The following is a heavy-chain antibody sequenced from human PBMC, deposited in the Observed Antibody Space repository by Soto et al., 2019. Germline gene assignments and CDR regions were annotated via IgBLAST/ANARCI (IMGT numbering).Heavy chain of an antibody. CDR1: GFTISSHA. Sequence: GSLRLPCAASGFTISSHARRCILQEPGKGLEWVSAISGSGGSTYYADSVKGRFTISRDNSKNTLYLQMNSLRAEDTAVYYCAKDQFTYYEFWSSRQRLDFDFWGQGTLGTVSS. J-gene: IGHJ4*01. CDR3: AKDQFTYYEFWSSRQRLDFDF. V-gene: IGHV3-23*01. D-gene: IGHD3-3*01. CDR2: ISGSGGST.